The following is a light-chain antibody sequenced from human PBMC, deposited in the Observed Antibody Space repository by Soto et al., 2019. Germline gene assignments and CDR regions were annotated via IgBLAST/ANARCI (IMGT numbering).Light chain of an antibody. J-gene: IGKJ4*01. CDR1: QSVSTW. CDR2: NAS. CDR3: YQYHIYPCT. Sequence: DIQMTQSPSTLSASVGDRVTLTCRASQSVSTWLAWYQQKPGKPPQRLINNASTIENAVPSRFSGSGSGTDLTLTIIGLQADDLANYYFYQYHIYPCTFGGGTKVEIK. V-gene: IGKV1-5*03.